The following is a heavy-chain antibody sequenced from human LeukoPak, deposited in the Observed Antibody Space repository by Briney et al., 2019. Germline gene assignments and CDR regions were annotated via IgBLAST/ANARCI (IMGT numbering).Heavy chain of an antibody. Sequence: GGSLRLSCAASGFTFSSYWMHWVRQAPGKGLVWVSRIHRDGSDADYADSVKGRFTISRDNSKNAVYLQMISLRAEDTAVYHRAKEAGNGWSYFDYWGQGSLVTVSS. V-gene: IGHV3-74*01. J-gene: IGHJ4*02. D-gene: IGHD6-19*01. CDR1: GFTFSSYW. CDR2: IHRDGSDA. CDR3: AKEAGNGWSYFDY.